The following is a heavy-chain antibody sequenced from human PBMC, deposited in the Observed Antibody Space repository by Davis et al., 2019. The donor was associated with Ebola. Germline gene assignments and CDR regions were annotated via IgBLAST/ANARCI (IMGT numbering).Heavy chain of an antibody. CDR1: GFTFSSSW. Sequence: GESLKISCAASGFTFSSSWMTWVRQAPGKGLEWVANINTDGSEKYYLDSVKGRFTISRDNGKNSLYLQMNSLRAEDTAVYYCARGIATGVDYFDYWGQGTLVTVSS. CDR3: ARGIATGVDYFDY. J-gene: IGHJ4*02. V-gene: IGHV3-7*03. D-gene: IGHD7-27*01. CDR2: INTDGSEK.